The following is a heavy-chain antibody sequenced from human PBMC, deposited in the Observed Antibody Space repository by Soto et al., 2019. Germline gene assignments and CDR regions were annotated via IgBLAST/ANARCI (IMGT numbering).Heavy chain of an antibody. CDR1: GFTFSSYG. CDR2: IWYDGSNK. J-gene: IGHJ3*02. Sequence: GGSLRLSCAASGFTFSSYGMHWVRQAPGKGLEWLAVIWYDGSNKYYADSVKGRFTISRDNSKNTLYLQMNSLRAEDTAVYYCATTLREDAFDIWGQGTMVTVSS. V-gene: IGHV3-33*01. CDR3: ATTLREDAFDI. D-gene: IGHD4-17*01.